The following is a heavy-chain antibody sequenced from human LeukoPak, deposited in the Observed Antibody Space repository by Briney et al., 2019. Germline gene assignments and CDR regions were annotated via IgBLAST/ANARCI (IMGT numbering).Heavy chain of an antibody. D-gene: IGHD3-16*02. CDR3: AQSVYDYVWGSYRENWFDP. CDR2: IHYITNT. CDR1: GGTVSSGSYY. Sequence: PSETLSLTCTASGGTVSSGSYYWSCIPQPPGKELDSTSSIHYITNTNYNPSLQSRVTISVDTSNNQFSLKLNSVTAADTAVYYCAQSVYDYVWGSYRENWFDPWGQGTLVTVSS. J-gene: IGHJ5*02. V-gene: IGHV4-61*01.